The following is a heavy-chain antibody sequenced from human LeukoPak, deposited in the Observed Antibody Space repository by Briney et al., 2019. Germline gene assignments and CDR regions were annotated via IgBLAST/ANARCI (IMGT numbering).Heavy chain of an antibody. D-gene: IGHD3-22*01. CDR2: ISSSSSTT. J-gene: IGHJ4*02. Sequence: PGGSLRLSCAASGFTFSSYSMNWVRQAPGKGLEWVSYISSSSSTTYYADSVKGRFTISRDNSKNTLFLQMNSLRAEDTAVYHCAKAHYDSSGYYFDYWGQGTLVTVSS. V-gene: IGHV3-48*04. CDR1: GFTFSSYS. CDR3: AKAHYDSSGYYFDY.